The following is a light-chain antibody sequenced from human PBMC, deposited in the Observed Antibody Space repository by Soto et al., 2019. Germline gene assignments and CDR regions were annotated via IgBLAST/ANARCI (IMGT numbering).Light chain of an antibody. J-gene: IGLJ1*01. V-gene: IGLV2-14*01. Sequence: QSALTQPASVSGSPGQSITISCTGTSSDVGGYNYVSWYQQHPGKAPKLMIYEVTNRPSGVSNRFSGSKAANTASLTISGLKAEDEADYFCSSYGNTPNRYVFGTGTKRTVL. CDR3: SSYGNTPNRYV. CDR1: SSDVGGYNY. CDR2: EVT.